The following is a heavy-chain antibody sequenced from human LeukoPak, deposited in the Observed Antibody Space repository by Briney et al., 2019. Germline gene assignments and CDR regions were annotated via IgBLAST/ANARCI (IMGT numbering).Heavy chain of an antibody. Sequence: GESLKISCKGSGYSFTSYWIGWVRQMPGKGLEWIGIIYPGDSDTRYSPSFQGQVTISADKSISTAYLQWSSLKASDTAMYYCASQGGSSSSESLGTFDIWGQGTMVTVSS. V-gene: IGHV5-51*01. CDR2: IYPGDSDT. CDR3: ASQGGSSSSESLGTFDI. J-gene: IGHJ3*02. CDR1: GYSFTSYW. D-gene: IGHD6-6*01.